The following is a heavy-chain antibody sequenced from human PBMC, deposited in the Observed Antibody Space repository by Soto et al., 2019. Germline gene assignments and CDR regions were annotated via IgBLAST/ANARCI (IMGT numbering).Heavy chain of an antibody. CDR1: GGSISSGGYY. V-gene: IGHV4-31*03. J-gene: IGHJ5*02. CDR3: AREKGYSYGPTQINWFDP. D-gene: IGHD5-18*01. Sequence: QVQLQESGPGLVKPSQTLSLTCTVSGGSISSGGYYWSWIRQHPGKGLDWIGYIYYSGSTYYNPSLKSRVTISVDTSKNQFALKLSSVTAADTAVYYCAREKGYSYGPTQINWFDPWGQGTLVTVSS. CDR2: IYYSGST.